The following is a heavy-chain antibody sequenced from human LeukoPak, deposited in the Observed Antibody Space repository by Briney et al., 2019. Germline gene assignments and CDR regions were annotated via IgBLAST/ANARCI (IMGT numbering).Heavy chain of an antibody. Sequence: GGSLRLSCAASRFTLSTYWMSWVRQAPGKGLEWVAHIKQDGSQEYYVDSVKGRFTISRDSAKNSLYLQMNSLRAEDTAVYYCASPGRFLEWLLLDYWGQGTLVTVSS. CDR1: RFTLSTYW. CDR2: IKQDGSQE. V-gene: IGHV3-7*01. D-gene: IGHD3-3*01. CDR3: ASPGRFLEWLLLDY. J-gene: IGHJ4*02.